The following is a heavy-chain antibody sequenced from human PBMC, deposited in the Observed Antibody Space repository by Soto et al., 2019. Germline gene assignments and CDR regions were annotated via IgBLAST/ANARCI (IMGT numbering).Heavy chain of an antibody. CDR1: GFTFSSYA. V-gene: IGHV3-23*01. Sequence: EVQLLESGGGLVQPGGSLRLSCAASGFTFSSYAMSWVRQAPGKGLEWVSAISGSGGSTYYADSVKGRFTISRDNSKNTLYLQMNSLRAEDTAVYYCAKGDGSGWYLGGAFDIWGQGTMVTVSS. D-gene: IGHD6-19*01. CDR3: AKGDGSGWYLGGAFDI. CDR2: ISGSGGST. J-gene: IGHJ3*02.